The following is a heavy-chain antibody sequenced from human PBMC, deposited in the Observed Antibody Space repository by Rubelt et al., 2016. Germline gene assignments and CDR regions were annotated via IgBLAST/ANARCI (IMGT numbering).Heavy chain of an antibody. CDR1: GGTFSSYA. V-gene: IGHV1-69*04. CDR2: IIPILGIA. D-gene: IGHD5-18*01. Sequence: SSVKVSCKASGGTFSSYAISWVRQAPGQGLEWMGRIIPILGIANYAQKFQGRVTITADKSTSTVYMELSSLRSEDTAVYYCARDRIQLRYYYYGMDVWGQGTTVTVSS. CDR3: ARDRIQLRYYYYGMDV. J-gene: IGHJ6*02.